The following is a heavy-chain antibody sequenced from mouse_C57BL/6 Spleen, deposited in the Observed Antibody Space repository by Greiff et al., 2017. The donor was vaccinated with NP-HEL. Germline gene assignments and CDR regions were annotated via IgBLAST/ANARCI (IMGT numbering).Heavy chain of an antibody. J-gene: IGHJ2*01. CDR3: AREELGRAFDY. Sequence: VQLQQSGPELVKPGASVKISCKASGYTFTDYYMNWVKQSHGKSLEWIGDINPNNGGTSYNQKFKGKATLTVDKSSSTAYMELRSLTSEDSAVYYCAREELGRAFDYWGQGTTLTVSS. CDR1: GYTFTDYY. D-gene: IGHD4-1*01. CDR2: INPNNGGT. V-gene: IGHV1-26*01.